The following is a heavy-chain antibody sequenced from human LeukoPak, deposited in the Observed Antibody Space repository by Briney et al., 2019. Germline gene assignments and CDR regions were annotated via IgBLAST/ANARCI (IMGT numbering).Heavy chain of an antibody. J-gene: IGHJ4*02. CDR2: IYPGDSET. V-gene: IGHV5-51*01. Sequence: GESLKISCTGSGFSFSNYWIGWVRQMPGKGLEWMGIIYPGDSETRYSPSFQGQVTLSADKSITTAYLQWSSLKASDTAIYYCARSAGSRGVADYWGQGTLVTVSS. CDR3: ARSAGSRGVADY. CDR1: GFSFSNYW. D-gene: IGHD3-10*01.